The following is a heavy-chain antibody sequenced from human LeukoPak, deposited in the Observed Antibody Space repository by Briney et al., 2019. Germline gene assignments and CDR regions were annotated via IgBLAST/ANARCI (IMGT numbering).Heavy chain of an antibody. J-gene: IGHJ6*03. V-gene: IGHV4-59*08. CDR2: MYYSGST. CDR3: ASSVHSSSYYYYMDV. Sequence: SETLSLTCTVSGGSISSYSWSWFRQPPGKGLEWIGYMYYSGSTNYNPSLKSRVTISVDTSKSQFSLELSSVTAADTAVYYCASSVHSSSYYYYMDVWGQGTTVTVSS. CDR1: GGSISSYS. D-gene: IGHD6-6*01.